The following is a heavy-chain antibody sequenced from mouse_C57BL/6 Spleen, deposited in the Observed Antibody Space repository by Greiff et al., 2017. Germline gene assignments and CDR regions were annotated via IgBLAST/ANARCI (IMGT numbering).Heavy chain of an antibody. CDR3: ARGPRAMDY. CDR2: IDPSDSYT. V-gene: IGHV1-59*01. CDR1: GYTFTSYW. J-gene: IGHJ4*01. Sequence: QVQLQQPGAELVRPGTSVKLSCKASGYTFTSYWMHWVKQRPGQGLEWIGVIDPSDSYTNYNQKFKGKATLTVDTSSSTAYMQRSSRTSEDSAVYYCARGPRAMDYWGQGTSVTVSS.